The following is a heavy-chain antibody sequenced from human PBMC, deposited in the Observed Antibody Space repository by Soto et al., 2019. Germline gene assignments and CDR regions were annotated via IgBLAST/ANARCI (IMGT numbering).Heavy chain of an antibody. CDR1: GYTFNSYG. D-gene: IGHD3-22*01. CDR2: ISAYNGNT. Sequence: ASVEVCCEDSGYTFNSYGMRWVRQDKEQGLEWMGWISAYNGNTNYTQKLQGRVTMTTDTSTSTAYMELRSLRSDDTAVYYCARGGYYYDSSAYYYHNWFDPWGQGTLVTVSS. J-gene: IGHJ5*02. V-gene: IGHV1-18*01. CDR3: ARGGYYYDSSAYYYHNWFDP.